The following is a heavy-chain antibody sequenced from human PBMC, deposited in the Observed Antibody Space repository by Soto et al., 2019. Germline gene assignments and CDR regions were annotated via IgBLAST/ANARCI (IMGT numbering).Heavy chain of an antibody. J-gene: IGHJ4*02. CDR2: ITPDGSST. CDR1: GFTFSSYW. Sequence: EVQLVESGGGLVQPGGSLRLSCATSGFTFSSYWMHWVRQAPGKGLMWVSRITPDGSSTSYADSVKGRFTISRDNAKNMLYLQMNGLRAEDTGIYYCARDLIIVDTPGDDFDYWGQGTLVAVSS. D-gene: IGHD5-12*01. CDR3: ARDLIIVDTPGDDFDY. V-gene: IGHV3-74*01.